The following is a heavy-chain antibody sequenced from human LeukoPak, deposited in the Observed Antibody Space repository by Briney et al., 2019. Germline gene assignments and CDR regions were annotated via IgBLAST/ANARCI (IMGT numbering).Heavy chain of an antibody. CDR2: LNWNNVNI. CDR1: GFTFDDYA. V-gene: IGHV3-9*01. J-gene: IGHJ4*02. D-gene: IGHD2-21*02. CDR3: VKDSGRCAGGDCDFDY. Sequence: PGGSLRLSCAASGFTFDDYAMHWVRQAPGKGLEWVSGLNWNNVNIGYTDSVKGRFTISRDNAKNSLHLQMNSLRAEDTALYYCVKDSGRCAGGDCDFDYWGQGTLVTVSS.